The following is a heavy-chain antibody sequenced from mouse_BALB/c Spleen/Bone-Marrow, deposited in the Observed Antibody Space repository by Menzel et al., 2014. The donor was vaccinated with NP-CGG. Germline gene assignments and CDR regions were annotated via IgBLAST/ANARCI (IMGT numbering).Heavy chain of an antibody. CDR2: IRNKAHGYTT. CDR1: GVTFTDYY. J-gene: IGHJ2*01. CDR3: ARDIGRLLFDY. D-gene: IGHD1-2*01. Sequence: EVQGVEFGGGLVQPGGSLRLSCAISGVTFTDYYMSWVRQPPGKALEWLGFIRNKAHGYTTEYSASVKGRFTISRDNSRSILYLQMNPLRAEDSATYYCARDIGRLLFDYWRQGCPLTVSP. V-gene: IGHV7-3*02.